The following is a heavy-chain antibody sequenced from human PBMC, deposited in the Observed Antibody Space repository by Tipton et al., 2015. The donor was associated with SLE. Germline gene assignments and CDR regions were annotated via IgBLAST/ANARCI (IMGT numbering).Heavy chain of an antibody. D-gene: IGHD4-17*01. CDR3: ARDLDSTTVTTAYWYFNL. CDR1: GFTFSSYE. Sequence: SLRLSCAASGFTFSSYEMNWVRQAPGKGLEWVSYFSSSGSTIYYADSVKGRFTISRDNAKNSLYLQMNSLRAEDTAVYYCARDLDSTTVTTAYWYFNLWGRGTLVTVSS. CDR2: FSSSGSTI. J-gene: IGHJ2*01. V-gene: IGHV3-48*03.